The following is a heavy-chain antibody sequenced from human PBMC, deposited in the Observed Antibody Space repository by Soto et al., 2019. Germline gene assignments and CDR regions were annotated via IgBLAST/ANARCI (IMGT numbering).Heavy chain of an antibody. CDR3: ASEGGTAAIGELFRNWFDP. Sequence: GGSLRLSCAASGFTVSSNYMSWVRQAPGKGLEWVSVIYSGGSTYYADSVKGRFTISRDNSKNTLYLQMNSLRAEDTAVYYCASEGGTAAIGELFRNWFDPWGQGTLVTVSS. CDR1: GFTVSSNY. J-gene: IGHJ5*02. V-gene: IGHV3-66*01. CDR2: IYSGGST. D-gene: IGHD2-2*01.